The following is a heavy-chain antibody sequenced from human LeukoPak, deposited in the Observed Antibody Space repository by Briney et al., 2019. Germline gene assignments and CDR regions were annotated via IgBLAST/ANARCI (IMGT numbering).Heavy chain of an antibody. Sequence: RGSLKLSCAASGFSFSGFAIHWVRQATGKGLEWVGRIRSKANGYTTAYGASLKGRFTISRDDSQNTAYLQIKGLKTEDTAMYYCTRLVVGDAFDIWGQGIMVTVSS. V-gene: IGHV3-73*01. CDR1: GFSFSGFA. J-gene: IGHJ3*02. CDR2: IRSKANGYTT. CDR3: TRLVVGDAFDI. D-gene: IGHD2-21*01.